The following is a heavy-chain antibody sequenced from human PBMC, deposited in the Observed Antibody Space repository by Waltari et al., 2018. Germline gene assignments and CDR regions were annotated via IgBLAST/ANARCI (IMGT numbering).Heavy chain of an antibody. D-gene: IGHD3-22*01. V-gene: IGHV4-59*01. J-gene: IGHJ4*02. Sequence: QVQLQESGPGLVKPSETLSLTCTVSGGSISSYSWSWIRQPPGKGLEWIGYIYYSGSTNYNPSLKSRVTISVDTSKNQFSLKLSSVTAADTAVYYCARAYYDSSGYRYFDYWGQGTLVTVSS. CDR1: GGSISSYS. CDR3: ARAYYDSSGYRYFDY. CDR2: IYYSGST.